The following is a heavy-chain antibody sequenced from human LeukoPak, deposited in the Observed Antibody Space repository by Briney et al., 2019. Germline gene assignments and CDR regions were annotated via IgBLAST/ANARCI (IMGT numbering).Heavy chain of an antibody. D-gene: IGHD6-19*01. CDR3: ARDGFSYGWYS. J-gene: IGHJ3*01. CDR1: GFIFSDYY. V-gene: IGHV3-11*06. Sequence: GGSLRLSCAASGFIFSDYYMSWIRQAPGKGLEWVSYISGASDYTKYADSVRGRFTVFRDNAKNLLHLQMNSLRDEDTAVYYCARDGFSYGWYSWGQGTMVTVSS. CDR2: ISGASDYT.